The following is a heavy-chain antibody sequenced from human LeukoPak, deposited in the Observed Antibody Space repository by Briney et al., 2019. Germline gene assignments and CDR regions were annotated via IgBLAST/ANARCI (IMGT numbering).Heavy chain of an antibody. CDR1: GGTFSSYA. Sequence: SVKVSCKASGGTFSSYAISWVRQAPGQGLEWMGGIIPIFGTANYAQKFQGRVTITADESTSTAYMELSSLRSEDTAVYHCARDLTPYNWNDVQVRDYYYGMDVWGQGTTVTVSS. CDR2: IIPIFGTA. D-gene: IGHD1-20*01. CDR3: ARDLTPYNWNDVQVRDYYYGMDV. J-gene: IGHJ6*02. V-gene: IGHV1-69*13.